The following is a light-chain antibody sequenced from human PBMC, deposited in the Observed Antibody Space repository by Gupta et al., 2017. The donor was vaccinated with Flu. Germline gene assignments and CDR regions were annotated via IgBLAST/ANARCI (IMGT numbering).Light chain of an antibody. Sequence: TISSTGSSSNIGANYDVRWYQQLPGNAPKLLMYGYSYRPSGVPDRFSGSKSGNSASLAITGLQAEDEAEYFCQSYDISLGNSDVFGTGTKVIVL. J-gene: IGLJ1*01. CDR3: QSYDISLGNSDV. CDR1: SSNIGANYD. CDR2: GYS. V-gene: IGLV1-40*01.